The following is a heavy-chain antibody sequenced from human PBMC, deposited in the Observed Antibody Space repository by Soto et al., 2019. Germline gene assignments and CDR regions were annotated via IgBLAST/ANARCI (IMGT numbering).Heavy chain of an antibody. D-gene: IGHD6-6*01. V-gene: IGHV4-34*01. J-gene: IGHJ4*02. CDR1: GGSFSGYY. CDR2: INHSGST. CDR3: ARGGGYSSSQAIDY. Sequence: SETLSLTCAVYGGSFSGYYWSWIRQPPGKGLEWIGEINHSGSTNYNPSLKSRVTISVDTSKNQFSLKLSSVTAADTAVYYCARGGGYSSSQAIDYWGQGTPVTVSS.